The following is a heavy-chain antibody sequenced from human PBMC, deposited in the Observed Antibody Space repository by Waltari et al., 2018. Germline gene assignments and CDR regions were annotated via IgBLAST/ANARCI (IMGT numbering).Heavy chain of an antibody. CDR1: GFTFSNYW. D-gene: IGHD3-22*01. Sequence: EVQLVESGGGLVQPGGSLRLSCAASGFTFSNYWMHWVRQAPGKGLVWVSRIDSDGTSTSYADSVKGRFTISRDNAKNTLFLQMNSLRGEDTAVYYCARDQGWARGFMDSWGQGTLVTVSS. J-gene: IGHJ4*02. CDR2: IDSDGTST. CDR3: ARDQGWARGFMDS. V-gene: IGHV3-74*01.